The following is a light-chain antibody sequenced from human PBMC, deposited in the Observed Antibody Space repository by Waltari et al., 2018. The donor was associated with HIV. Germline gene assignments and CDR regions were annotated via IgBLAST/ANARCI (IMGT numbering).Light chain of an antibody. CDR1: SSNIGDGYD. CDR2: GNS. J-gene: IGLJ3*02. V-gene: IGLV1-40*01. CDR3: QSYDSSLSAWV. Sequence: QSVLTQPPSVSGAPGQRVTISCTGSSSNIGDGYDVHWYQQLPGTAPKLLIYGNSNRPSGVPDRFSGSKSGTSASLAITGLQAEDEADYYCQSYDSSLSAWVFGGGTKLTVL.